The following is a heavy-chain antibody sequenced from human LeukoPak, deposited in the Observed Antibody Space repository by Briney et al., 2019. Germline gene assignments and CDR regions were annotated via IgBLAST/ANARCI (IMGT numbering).Heavy chain of an antibody. V-gene: IGHV1-18*01. Sequence: ASVKVSCKASGGTFSSYAISRVRQAPGQGLEWMGWVSAYNGNTNYAQKLQGRVTMTTDTSTSTAYMELRSLRSDDTAVYYCARVDYDSSGDYWGQGTLVTVSS. J-gene: IGHJ4*02. CDR1: GGTFSSYA. D-gene: IGHD3-22*01. CDR2: VSAYNGNT. CDR3: ARVDYDSSGDY.